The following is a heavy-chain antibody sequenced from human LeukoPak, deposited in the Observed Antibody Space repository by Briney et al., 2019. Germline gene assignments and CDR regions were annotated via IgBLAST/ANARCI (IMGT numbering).Heavy chain of an antibody. J-gene: IGHJ5*02. CDR1: GGSISSYY. D-gene: IGHD3-16*01. CDR3: ARFTPQGYGWGGYNRFDP. CDR2: IYYSGST. Sequence: SETLSLTCTVSGGSISSYYWNWIRQPPGKGLEWIGYIYYSGSTNYNPSPKSRVTIPVDTSKNQFSLNLTSVTAADTAVYYCARFTPQGYGWGGYNRFDPWGQGTLVTVSS. V-gene: IGHV4-59*01.